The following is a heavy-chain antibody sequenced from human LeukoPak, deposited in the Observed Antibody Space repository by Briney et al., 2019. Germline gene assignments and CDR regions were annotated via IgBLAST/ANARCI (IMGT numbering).Heavy chain of an antibody. V-gene: IGHV4-34*01. CDR1: GGSISSYY. D-gene: IGHD2-2*01. J-gene: IGHJ4*02. CDR3: ARSAYCSSTSCYVDYFDY. Sequence: SETLSLTCTVSGGSISSYYWSWIRQPAGKGLEWIGEINHSGSTNYNPSLKSRVTISVDTSKNQFSLKLSSVTAADTAVYYCARSAYCSSTSCYVDYFDYWGQGTLVTVSS. CDR2: INHSGST.